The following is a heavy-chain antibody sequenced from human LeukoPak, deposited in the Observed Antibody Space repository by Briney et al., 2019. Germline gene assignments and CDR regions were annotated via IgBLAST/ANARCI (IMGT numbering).Heavy chain of an antibody. J-gene: IGHJ4*02. D-gene: IGHD3-16*02. Sequence: GLEWVSCVSITSRDIYYADGVKGRFTISRDNAKNSLYLQMNSLRAEDTAVYYCARDPPISFWGQGTLVTVSS. CDR2: VSITSRDI. V-gene: IGHV3-21*01. CDR3: ARDPPISF.